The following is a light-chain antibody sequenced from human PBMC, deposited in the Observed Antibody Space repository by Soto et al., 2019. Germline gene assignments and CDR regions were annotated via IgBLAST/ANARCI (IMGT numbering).Light chain of an antibody. J-gene: IGKJ1*01. CDR2: GKS. CDR1: QSVSSSY. Sequence: EIVLTQSPGTLSLSPGERATLSCRASQSVSSSYLAWYQQKPGKAPRLLIYGKSRRATGIQKRLSGSGSRTVFTFTFSRLEPEDFAVYYCQQYGSSLWTFGQGTKVDIK. V-gene: IGKV3-20*01. CDR3: QQYGSSLWT.